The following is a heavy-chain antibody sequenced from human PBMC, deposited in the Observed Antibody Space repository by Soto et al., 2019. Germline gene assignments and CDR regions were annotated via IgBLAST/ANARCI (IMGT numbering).Heavy chain of an antibody. D-gene: IGHD5-12*01. CDR3: ARDRDGGYDLYAFDI. Sequence: PGGSLRLSCAASGFTFSSYSMNLVRQAPGKGLEWVSSISSSSSHIYYADSVKGRFTISRDNAKNSLYLQMNSLRAEDTAVYYCARDRDGGYDLYAFDIWGQGTMVTVSS. CDR2: ISSSSSHI. CDR1: GFTFSSYS. V-gene: IGHV3-21*04. J-gene: IGHJ3*02.